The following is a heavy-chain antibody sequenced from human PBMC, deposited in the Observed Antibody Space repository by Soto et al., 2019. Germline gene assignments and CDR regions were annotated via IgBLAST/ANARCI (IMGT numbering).Heavy chain of an antibody. V-gene: IGHV4-4*02. CDR1: GGSISSSNW. CDR2: IYHSGST. D-gene: IGHD3-10*01. CDR3: AREVRGSGSPLIWRGYYGMDV. J-gene: IGHJ6*02. Sequence: SETLSLTCAVSGGSISSSNWWSWVRQPPGKGLEWIGEIYHSGSTNYNPSLKSRVTISVDKSKNQFSLKLSSVTAADTAVYYCAREVRGSGSPLIWRGYYGMDVWGQGTTVTVSS.